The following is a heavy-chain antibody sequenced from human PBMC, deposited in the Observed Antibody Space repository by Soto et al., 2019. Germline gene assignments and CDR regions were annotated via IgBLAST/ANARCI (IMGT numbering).Heavy chain of an antibody. Sequence: PGGSLRLSCAASGFTFSSYWMSRVRQAPGKGLEWVANIKQDGSEKYYVDSVKGRFTISRDNAKNSLYLQMNSLRAEDTAVYYCARESYDFWSGYSHHDAFDIWGQGTMVTVS. D-gene: IGHD3-3*01. V-gene: IGHV3-7*01. CDR2: IKQDGSEK. CDR3: ARESYDFWSGYSHHDAFDI. J-gene: IGHJ3*02. CDR1: GFTFSSYW.